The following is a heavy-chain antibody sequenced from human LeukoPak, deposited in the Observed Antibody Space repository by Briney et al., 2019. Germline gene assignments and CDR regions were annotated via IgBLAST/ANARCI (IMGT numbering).Heavy chain of an antibody. CDR3: AKDDGEGYCSSTSCYLLDY. V-gene: IGHV3-23*01. CDR1: GFTFSSYA. D-gene: IGHD2-2*01. Sequence: GGFLRLSCAASGFTFSSYAMSWVRQAPGKGLEWVSVICGSGGSTYYADSVKGRFTISRDNSKNTLYLQMNSLRAEDTAVYYCAKDDGEGYCSSTSCYLLDYWGQGTLVTVSS. CDR2: ICGSGGST. J-gene: IGHJ4*02.